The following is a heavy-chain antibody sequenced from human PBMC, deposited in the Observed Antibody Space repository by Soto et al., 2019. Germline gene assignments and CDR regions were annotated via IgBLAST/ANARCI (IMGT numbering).Heavy chain of an antibody. CDR1: GNSVFSNSAA. D-gene: IGHD3-10*01. J-gene: IGHJ1*01. CDR2: TYYRSKWYN. V-gene: IGHV6-1*01. Sequence: SPTLSLTCAISGNSVFSNSAAWNWIRQSPSRGLEWLGRTYYRSKWYNDYAGSVRSRITINPDTSKNQFSLHLNSVTPDDTAVYYCARDLSGFSQHWGLGTLVTVSS. CDR3: ARDLSGFSQH.